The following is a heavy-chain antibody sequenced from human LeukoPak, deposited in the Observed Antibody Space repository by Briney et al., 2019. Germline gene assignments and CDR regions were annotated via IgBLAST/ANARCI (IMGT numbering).Heavy chain of an antibody. CDR3: ARVTTVTMSFHFDY. Sequence: SETLSLTCTVSLGSITSGGYYWSWIRHPPGGGLGWVGYIYYSGSTYYPPSLKSRVTISLDTSKNQFSLKLSSMTAADTAVYYCARVTTVTMSFHFDYWGQGTLVTVSS. V-gene: IGHV4-30-4*01. CDR1: LGSITSGGYY. D-gene: IGHD4-17*01. CDR2: IYYSGST. J-gene: IGHJ4*02.